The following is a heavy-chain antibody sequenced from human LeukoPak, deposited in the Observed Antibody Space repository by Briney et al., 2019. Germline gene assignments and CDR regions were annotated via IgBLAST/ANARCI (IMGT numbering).Heavy chain of an antibody. CDR3: ARDLGGYKSH. Sequence: SETLSLTCTVSGGSISSYYWSWIRQPPGKGLEWIGYIYYSGSTNYNPSLKSRVTISVDTSKNQFSLKLSSVTAADTAAYYCARDLGGYKSHWGQGTLVTVSS. D-gene: IGHD5-24*01. CDR1: GGSISSYY. V-gene: IGHV4-59*01. CDR2: IYYSGST. J-gene: IGHJ4*02.